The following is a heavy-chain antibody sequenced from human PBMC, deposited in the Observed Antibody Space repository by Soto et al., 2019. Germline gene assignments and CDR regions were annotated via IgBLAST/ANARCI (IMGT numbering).Heavy chain of an antibody. CDR1: GGTFSSYA. CDR2: IIPIFGTA. J-gene: IGHJ6*02. D-gene: IGHD3-22*01. CDR3: ARGGRGSTMIVVVTQSPYYYYYGMDF. V-gene: IGHV1-69*06. Sequence: QVQLVQSGAEVKKPGSSVKVSCKASGGTFSSYAISWVRQAPGQGLEWMGGIIPIFGTANYAQKFQGRVTITADKSTNTAYMELGRLRYDDTDVYYWARGGRGSTMIVVVTQSPYYYYYGMDFWGQGTTVTVSS.